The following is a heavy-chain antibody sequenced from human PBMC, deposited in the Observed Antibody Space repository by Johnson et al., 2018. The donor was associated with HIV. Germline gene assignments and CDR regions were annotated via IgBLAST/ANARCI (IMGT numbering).Heavy chain of an antibody. D-gene: IGHD3-10*01. CDR2: ISYDGSNK. Sequence: QVQLVESGGGVVQPGRSLRLSCAASGFTFSSYAMHWVRQAPGTGLEWVAVISYDGSNKYYADSVKGRFTISRDNSKNTLYLQMNSLRAEDTAVYYCARAGDADAFDIWGQGTMVTVSS. V-gene: IGHV3-30-3*01. CDR1: GFTFSSYA. J-gene: IGHJ3*02. CDR3: ARAGDADAFDI.